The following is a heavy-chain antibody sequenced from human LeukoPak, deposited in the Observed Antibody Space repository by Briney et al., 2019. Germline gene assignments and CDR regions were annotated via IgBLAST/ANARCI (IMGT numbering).Heavy chain of an antibody. CDR2: MNPNSGNT. CDR3: AREDSSGYSFDY. CDR1: GYTFTSYD. V-gene: IGHV1-8*01. J-gene: IGHJ4*02. D-gene: IGHD3-22*01. Sequence: GASVKVSCKASGYTFTSYDINWVRQATGQGLEWMGWMNPNSGNTGYAQKFQGRVTMTRNTSISTAYMELSSLRSEDTAVYYCAREDSSGYSFDYWGQGTLVTVSS.